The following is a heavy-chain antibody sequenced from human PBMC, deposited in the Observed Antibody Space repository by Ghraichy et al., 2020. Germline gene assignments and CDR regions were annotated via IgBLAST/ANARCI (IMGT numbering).Heavy chain of an antibody. CDR3: ARELHAATTHYYYYYGMDV. D-gene: IGHD5-12*01. J-gene: IGHJ6*02. CDR2: IWYDGSNK. CDR1: GFTFSSYG. Sequence: GESLNISCAASGFTFSSYGMHWVRQAPGKGLEWVAVIWYDGSNKYYADSVKGRFTISRDNSKNTLYLQMNSLRAEDTAVYYCARELHAATTHYYYYYGMDVWGQGTTVTVSS. V-gene: IGHV3-33*01.